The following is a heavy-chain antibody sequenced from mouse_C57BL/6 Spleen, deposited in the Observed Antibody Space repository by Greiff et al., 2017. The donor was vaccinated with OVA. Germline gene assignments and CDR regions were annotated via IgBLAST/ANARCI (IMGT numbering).Heavy chain of an antibody. Sequence: VQLQQSGAELVRPGTSVKLSCKASGYTFTSYWMHWVKQRPGQGLEWIGVIDPSDSYTNYNQKFKGKATLTVDTSSSTAYIHLSSLTSEDSAVYYCARLRGYGSSYEGYFDVWGTGTTVTVSS. V-gene: IGHV1-59*01. CDR1: GYTFTSYW. CDR3: ARLRGYGSSYEGYFDV. CDR2: IDPSDSYT. D-gene: IGHD1-1*01. J-gene: IGHJ1*03.